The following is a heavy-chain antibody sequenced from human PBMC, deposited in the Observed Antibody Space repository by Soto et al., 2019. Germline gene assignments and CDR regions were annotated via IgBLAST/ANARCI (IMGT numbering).Heavy chain of an antibody. CDR2: IYYSGST. CDR1: GGSISSGDYY. Sequence: SETLSLTCTVSGGSISSGDYYWSWIRQPPGKGLEWIGYIYYSGSTYYNPSLKSRVTISVDTSKNQFSLKLSSVTAADTAVYYCARVLDPELRWFAPWRHGTLVTVSS. CDR3: ARVLDPELRWFAP. V-gene: IGHV4-30-4*01. D-gene: IGHD1-7*01. J-gene: IGHJ5*02.